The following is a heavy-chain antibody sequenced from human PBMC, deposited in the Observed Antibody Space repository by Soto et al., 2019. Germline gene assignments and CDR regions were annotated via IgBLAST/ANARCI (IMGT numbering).Heavy chain of an antibody. V-gene: IGHV4-30-4*01. CDR3: ASRYCSGGSCYSGFFWYFDL. Sequence: QVQLQESGPGLVKPSQTLSLTCTVSGGSISSGDYYWSWIRQPPGKGLEWIGYIYYSGSTYYNPSLKSRVTISVDTSKNQFSLKLSSVTAADTAVYYCASRYCSGGSCYSGFFWYFDLWGRGTLVTVSS. CDR1: GGSISSGDYY. CDR2: IYYSGST. J-gene: IGHJ2*01. D-gene: IGHD2-15*01.